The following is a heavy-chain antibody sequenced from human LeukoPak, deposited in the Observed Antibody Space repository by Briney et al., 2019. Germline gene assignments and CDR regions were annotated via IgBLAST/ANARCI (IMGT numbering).Heavy chain of an antibody. J-gene: IGHJ2*01. CDR2: IYHSGFT. CDR3: ARGQRCSRYNGGCDQWYFDL. Sequence: SEALSLTCTVSGGSISGYYWSWLRQPPGKGLEWIGYIYHSGFTVYNPSLRSRLTISVDTSRNQFSLKLTSATAADTAMYYCARGQRCSRYNGGCDQWYFDLWGRGTLVTVSS. V-gene: IGHV4-59*01. CDR1: GGSISGYY. D-gene: IGHD5-12*01.